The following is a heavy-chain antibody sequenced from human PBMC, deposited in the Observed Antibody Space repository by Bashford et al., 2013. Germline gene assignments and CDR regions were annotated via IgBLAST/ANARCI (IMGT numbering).Heavy chain of an antibody. CDR1: GGHLQQLC. J-gene: IGHJ4*02. CDR3: ARGEMATSYFDY. Sequence: SVKVSCKASGGHLQQLCYQLGATGPGQGLEWMGGIIPILGIANYAQKFQGRVTITADKSTSTAYMELSSLRSEDTAVYYCARGEMATSYFDYWGQGTLVTVSS. D-gene: IGHD5-24*01. V-gene: IGHV1-69*10. CDR2: IIPILGIA.